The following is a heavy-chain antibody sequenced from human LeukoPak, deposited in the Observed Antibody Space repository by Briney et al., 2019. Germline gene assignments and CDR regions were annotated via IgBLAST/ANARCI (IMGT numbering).Heavy chain of an antibody. Sequence: GESLKISCKGSGYSFTSYWISWVRQMPGKGLGWMGRIDPSDSYTNYSPSFQGHVTISADKSISTAYLQWSSLKASDTAMYYCARHVGILAPFDYWGQGTLVTVSS. D-gene: IGHD2-15*01. J-gene: IGHJ4*02. V-gene: IGHV5-10-1*01. CDR1: GYSFTSYW. CDR3: ARHVGILAPFDY. CDR2: IDPSDSYT.